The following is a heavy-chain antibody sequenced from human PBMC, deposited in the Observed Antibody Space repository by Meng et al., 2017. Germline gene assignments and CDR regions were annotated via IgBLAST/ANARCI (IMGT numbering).Heavy chain of an antibody. Sequence: SVKVSCKASGGTFSSYAISWLRQAPGQGLEWMGGIIPIFGTANYAQKFQGRVTITADKSTSTAYMELSSLRSEDTAVYYCARDTHYYGSGSYYVIGYWGQGTLVTVSS. J-gene: IGHJ4*02. CDR3: ARDTHYYGSGSYYVIGY. D-gene: IGHD3-10*01. CDR1: GGTFSSYA. V-gene: IGHV1-69*06. CDR2: IIPIFGTA.